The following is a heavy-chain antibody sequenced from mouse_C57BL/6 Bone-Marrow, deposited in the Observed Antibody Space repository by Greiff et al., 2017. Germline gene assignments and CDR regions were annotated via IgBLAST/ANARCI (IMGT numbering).Heavy chain of an antibody. CDR3: ARSSDYEYYFDY. J-gene: IGHJ2*01. CDR2: FDPSVSYT. CDR1: GYTFPSYW. D-gene: IGHD2-4*01. V-gene: IGHV1-50*01. Sequence: QVQLQQPGAELVKPGASVKLSCKASGYTFPSYWLKWVKQRPGQGLECIVAFDPSVSYTNSNQTFKGKATLTVEKSSSTAYMQLSSLTSKDSAVYYCARSSDYEYYFDYGGQGTTLTVSS.